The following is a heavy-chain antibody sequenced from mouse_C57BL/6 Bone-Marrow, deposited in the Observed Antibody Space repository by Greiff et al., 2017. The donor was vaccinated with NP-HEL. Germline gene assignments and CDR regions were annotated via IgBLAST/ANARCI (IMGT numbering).Heavy chain of an antibody. CDR3: ARENYYGSSAHWYFDV. J-gene: IGHJ1*03. CDR1: GYTFTSYT. V-gene: IGHV1-4*01. Sequence: VQLQQSGAELARPGASVKMSCKASGYTFTSYTMHWVKQRPGQGLEWIGYINPSSGYTKYNQKFKDKATLTADKSSSTAYMQLSSLTSEDSAVYYCARENYYGSSAHWYFDVWGTGTTVTVSS. CDR2: INPSSGYT. D-gene: IGHD1-1*01.